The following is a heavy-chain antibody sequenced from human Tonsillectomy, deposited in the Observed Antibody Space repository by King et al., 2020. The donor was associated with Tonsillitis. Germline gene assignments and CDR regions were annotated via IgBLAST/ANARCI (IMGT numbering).Heavy chain of an antibody. Sequence: VQLQQWGAGLLKPSETLSLTCAVYGGSFSGYYWSWIRQPPGKGLEWIGEINHSGSTNYNPSLKSRVTISEDTSKNQFSLKLSSVTAADPAVYYCARGPPFQHWGQGTLVTVSS. CDR2: INHSGST. J-gene: IGHJ1*01. CDR1: GGSFSGYY. CDR3: ARGPPFQH. V-gene: IGHV4-34*01.